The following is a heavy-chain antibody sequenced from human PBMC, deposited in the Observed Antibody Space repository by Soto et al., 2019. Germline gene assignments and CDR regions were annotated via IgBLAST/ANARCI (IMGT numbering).Heavy chain of an antibody. Sequence: PSETLSLTCTVSGGSISSYYWSWIRQPPGKGLEWIGYIYYSGSTNYNPSLKSRVTISVDTSKNQFSLKLSSVTAADTAVYYCARSRLYSSGWYWFDPWGQGTLVTVSS. CDR2: IYYSGST. D-gene: IGHD6-19*01. J-gene: IGHJ5*02. CDR1: GGSISSYY. V-gene: IGHV4-59*01. CDR3: ARSRLYSSGWYWFDP.